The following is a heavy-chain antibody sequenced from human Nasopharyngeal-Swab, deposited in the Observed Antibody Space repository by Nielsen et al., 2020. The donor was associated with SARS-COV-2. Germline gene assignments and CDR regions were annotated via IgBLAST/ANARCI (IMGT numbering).Heavy chain of an antibody. D-gene: IGHD3-22*01. V-gene: IGHV3-48*04. Sequence: WIRQPPGKGLEWVSYISSSSSTIYYADSVKGRFTISRDNAKNSLYLQMNSLRAEDTAVYYCARDLPAYYYDSSGYYSENWFDPWGQGTLVTVSS. CDR3: ARDLPAYYYDSSGYYSENWFDP. CDR2: ISSSSSTI. J-gene: IGHJ5*02.